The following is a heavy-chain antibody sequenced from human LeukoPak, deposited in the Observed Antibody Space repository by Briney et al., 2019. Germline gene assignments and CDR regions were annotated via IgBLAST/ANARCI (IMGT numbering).Heavy chain of an antibody. D-gene: IGHD3-10*01. Sequence: GASVKVSCKASGYTFTSYYMHWVRQAPGQGLEWMGIINPSGGSTSYAQKFQGRVTMTRDTSTSTVYMELSSLRSEDTAVYYCARVGRYYGSGSYYHFDYWGQGTLVTVSS. CDR1: GYTFTSYY. V-gene: IGHV1-46*01. CDR3: ARVGRYYGSGSYYHFDY. J-gene: IGHJ4*02. CDR2: INPSGGST.